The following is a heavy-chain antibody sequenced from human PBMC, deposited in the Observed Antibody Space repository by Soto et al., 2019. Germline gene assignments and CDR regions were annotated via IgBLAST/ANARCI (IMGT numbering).Heavy chain of an antibody. V-gene: IGHV3-23*01. CDR1: GFIFRSYG. J-gene: IGHJ2*01. D-gene: IGHD7-27*01. Sequence: PGGSLRLSCAASGFIFRSYGMSWVRQAPGKGLEWVSAISGSGDSPYYADSVKGRFTVSRDNSKNTLYLQMTSLRAEDTAVYYCAKATWGYWYFDPWGRGTLVTVSS. CDR3: AKATWGYWYFDP. CDR2: ISGSGDSP.